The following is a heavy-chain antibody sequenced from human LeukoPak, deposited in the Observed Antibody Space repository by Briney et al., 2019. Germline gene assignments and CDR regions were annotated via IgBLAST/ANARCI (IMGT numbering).Heavy chain of an antibody. CDR3: ARDKRVAARPGVCDY. D-gene: IGHD6-6*01. Sequence: GGSLRLSCAASGFTFSSYSMNWVRQAPGKGLEWVSSISSSSSYIYYADSVKGRFTTSRDNAKNSLYLQMNSLRAEDTAVYYCARDKRVAARPGVCDYWGQGTLVTVSS. J-gene: IGHJ4*02. CDR2: ISSSSSYI. V-gene: IGHV3-21*01. CDR1: GFTFSSYS.